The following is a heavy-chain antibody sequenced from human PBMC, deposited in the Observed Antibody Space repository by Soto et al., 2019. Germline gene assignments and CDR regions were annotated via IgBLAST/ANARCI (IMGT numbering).Heavy chain of an antibody. CDR3: ARVLTALYYYGMDV. CDR1: GFTFSSYA. Sequence: GGSLRLSCAASGFTFSSYAMHWVRQAPGKGLEWVAVISYDGSNKYYADSVKGRFTISRDNSKNTLYLQMNSLRAEDTAVYYCARVLTALYYYGMDVPGQSTTVTVSS. D-gene: IGHD2-21*02. J-gene: IGHJ6*02. CDR2: ISYDGSNK. V-gene: IGHV3-30-3*01.